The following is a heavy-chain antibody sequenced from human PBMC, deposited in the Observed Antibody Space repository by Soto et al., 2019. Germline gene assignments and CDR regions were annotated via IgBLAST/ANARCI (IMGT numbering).Heavy chain of an antibody. CDR3: AKDLLRESYFYYGMDV. CDR2: ISGSGGNT. V-gene: IGHV3-23*01. J-gene: IGHJ6*02. CDR1: GFTFSAYA. Sequence: EVQLLESGGGLVQPGGSLRVSCAASGFTFSAYAMTWVRQAPGKGLEWVSGISGSGGNTYYADCVKGRFTISRDNSENTLFLQMNSLRAEDTAVYYCAKDLLRESYFYYGMDVWGQGTTVTVSS. D-gene: IGHD1-26*01.